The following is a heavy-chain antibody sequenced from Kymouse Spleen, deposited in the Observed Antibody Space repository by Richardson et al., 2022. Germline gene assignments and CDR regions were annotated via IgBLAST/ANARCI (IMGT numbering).Heavy chain of an antibody. D-gene: IGHD6-13*01. V-gene: IGHV3-7*01. Sequence: EVQLVESGGGLVQPGGSLRLSCAASGFTFSSYWMSWVRQAPGKGLEWVANIKQDGSEKYYVDSVKGRFTISRDNAKNSLYLQMNSLRAEDTAVYYCARDSGIAAAGAFDIWGQGTMVTVSS. CDR1: GFTFSSYW. CDR2: IKQDGSEK. CDR3: ARDSGIAAAGAFDI. J-gene: IGHJ3*02.